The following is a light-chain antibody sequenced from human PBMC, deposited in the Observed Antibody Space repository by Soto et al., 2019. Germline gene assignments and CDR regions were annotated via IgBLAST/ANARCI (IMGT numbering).Light chain of an antibody. Sequence: DIQMTQSPSSLSASVGDRVTIACHASDDINNYLSWFQQKPGKAPKLLIYDSFKLEAGVPSRFSGSGSGADFTFTITSLQAEDTATYFCQQYDDLPYTFGQGTKLEIK. V-gene: IGKV1-33*01. CDR1: DDINNY. CDR2: DSF. CDR3: QQYDDLPYT. J-gene: IGKJ2*01.